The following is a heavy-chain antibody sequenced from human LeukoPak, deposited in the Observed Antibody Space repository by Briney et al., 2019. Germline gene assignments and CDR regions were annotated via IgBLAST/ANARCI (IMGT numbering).Heavy chain of an antibody. CDR2: ISYDGSNK. V-gene: IGHV3-30-3*01. CDR3: ARDHEYSSSWSRLDY. CDR1: GFTLSSYA. Sequence: GRSLRLSCAASGFTLSSYAMHWVRQAPGKGLEWVAVISYDGSNKYYADSVKGRFTISRDNSMNTLYLQMNSLRAEDTAVYYCARDHEYSSSWSRLDYWGQGTLVTVSS. D-gene: IGHD6-13*01. J-gene: IGHJ4*02.